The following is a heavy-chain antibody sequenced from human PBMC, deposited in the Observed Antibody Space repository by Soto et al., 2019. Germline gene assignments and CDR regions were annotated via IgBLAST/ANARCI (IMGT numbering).Heavy chain of an antibody. CDR2: IVVGSGNT. J-gene: IGHJ1*01. CDR1: GFTFTSSA. CDR3: AAEYYYDSSGYDTPAEYFQH. Sequence: ASVKVSCKASGFTFTSSAVQWVRQARGQRLEWIGWIVVGSGNTNYAQKFQERVTITRDMSTSTAYMELSSLRSEDTAVYYCAAEYYYDSSGYDTPAEYFQHWGQGTLVTVSS. V-gene: IGHV1-58*01. D-gene: IGHD3-22*01.